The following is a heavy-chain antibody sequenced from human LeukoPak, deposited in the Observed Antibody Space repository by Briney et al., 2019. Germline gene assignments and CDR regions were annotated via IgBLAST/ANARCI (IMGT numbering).Heavy chain of an antibody. V-gene: IGHV3-30*02. D-gene: IGHD2-2*01. Sequence: GGSLRLSCATSGFTFGSYGMHWVRQAPGKGLEWVAFIRYDGSDKYYADSVKGRFTISRDNSKNTVSLQMNSLRGEDTAVYYCAKSDIVVVPAQDAFDIWGQGTMVTVSS. CDR1: GFTFGSYG. CDR2: IRYDGSDK. J-gene: IGHJ3*02. CDR3: AKSDIVVVPAQDAFDI.